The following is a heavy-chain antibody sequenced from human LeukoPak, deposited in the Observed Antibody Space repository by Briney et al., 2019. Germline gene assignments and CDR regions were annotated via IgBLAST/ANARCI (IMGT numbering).Heavy chain of an antibody. CDR1: EFTFSLYA. CDR3: ARHIVGEQNFDY. D-gene: IGHD3-16*02. Sequence: PGGSLRLSCAASEFTFSLYAMNWVRQAPGKGLEWVSYINDVSSDIHYADSVKGRFTISRDNAKNTLYLQMDTMRVEDTAVYYCARHIVGEQNFDYWSQGTLVTVSS. CDR2: INDVSSDI. J-gene: IGHJ4*02. V-gene: IGHV3-21*05.